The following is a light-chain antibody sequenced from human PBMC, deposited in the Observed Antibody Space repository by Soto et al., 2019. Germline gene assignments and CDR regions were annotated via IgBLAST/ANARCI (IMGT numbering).Light chain of an antibody. CDR3: QQADSFPFT. V-gene: IGKV1-12*01. CDR1: QDIGTW. CDR2: VAS. J-gene: IGKJ3*01. Sequence: DIPLTQSPSSVSASVGDRVTITCRASQDIGTWLAWYQQKPGKAPKLLIYVASNLQSGVPSRFSGAGSGTDFNLTITSLQPEDFATYYCQQADSFPFTFGPGTKVDF.